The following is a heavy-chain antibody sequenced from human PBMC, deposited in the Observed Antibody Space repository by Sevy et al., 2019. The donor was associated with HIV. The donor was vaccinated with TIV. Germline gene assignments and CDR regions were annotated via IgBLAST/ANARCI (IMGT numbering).Heavy chain of an antibody. V-gene: IGHV1-69*13. Sequence: ASVKVSCKASGGTFSSYAISRVRQAPGQGLEWLGGIIPMFGTANYAQKFQGRVIITADESTSTVYMELSSLKSGDTAVYYCVRGPNGSYLLYYFDNWGQGTLVTVSS. D-gene: IGHD3-10*01. J-gene: IGHJ4*02. CDR2: IIPMFGTA. CDR1: GGTFSSYA. CDR3: VRGPNGSYLLYYFDN.